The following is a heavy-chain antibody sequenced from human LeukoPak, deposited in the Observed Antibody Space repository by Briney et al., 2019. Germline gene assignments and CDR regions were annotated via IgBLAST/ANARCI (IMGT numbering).Heavy chain of an antibody. J-gene: IGHJ6*03. CDR2: IYHSGST. CDR1: GGSISSGGYY. CDR3: ARAGPYYYCYMDV. V-gene: IGHV4-30-2*01. Sequence: SETLSLTCTVSGGSISSGGYYWSWIRQPPGKGLEWIGYIYHSGSTYYNPSLKSRVTISVDRSKNQFSLKLSSVTAADTAVYYCARAGPYYYCYMDVWGKGTTVTVSS.